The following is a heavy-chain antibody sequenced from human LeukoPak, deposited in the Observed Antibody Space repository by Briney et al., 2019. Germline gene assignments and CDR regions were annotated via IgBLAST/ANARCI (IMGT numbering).Heavy chain of an antibody. CDR1: GYSFTSYW. J-gene: IGHJ3*02. Sequence: GESLKISCKGSGYSFTSYWIAWVRQMPGKGLEWMGIIYPGDSDTRYSPSFQGQVTISADKSINTAYLQWSSLKASDTAMYYCASQTLRLGYGPGFMDAFGIWGQGTMVTVSS. CDR3: ASQTLRLGYGPGFMDAFGI. CDR2: IYPGDSDT. V-gene: IGHV5-51*01. D-gene: IGHD5-18*01.